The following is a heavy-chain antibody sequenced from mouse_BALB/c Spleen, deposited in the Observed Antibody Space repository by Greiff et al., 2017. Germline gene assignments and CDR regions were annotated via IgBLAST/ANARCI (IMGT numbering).Heavy chain of an antibody. D-gene: IGHD2-10*02. CDR2: IDPSDSYT. V-gene: IGHV1-69*02. J-gene: IGHJ4*01. Sequence: QVQLQQPGAELVKPGASVKLSCKASGYTFTSYWMHWVKQRPGQGLEWIGEIDPSDSYTNYNQKFKGKATLTVDKSSSTAYMQLSSLTSEDSAVYYCARKSGLKYGKAMDYWGQGTSVTVSS. CDR1: GYTFTSYW. CDR3: ARKSGLKYGKAMDY.